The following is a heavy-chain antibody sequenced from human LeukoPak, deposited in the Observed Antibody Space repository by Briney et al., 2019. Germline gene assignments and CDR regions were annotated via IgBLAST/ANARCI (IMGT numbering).Heavy chain of an antibody. Sequence: PSETLSLTCTVSGGSMSNYYWSWIRQPPGKGLEWIGYIYYSGSTTYNASLKSRVAISLDMSRNQFSLRLTSVTAADTAVYYCARASSGWYGAFDYWGQGTLVTVSS. J-gene: IGHJ4*02. D-gene: IGHD6-19*01. CDR1: GGSMSNYY. CDR2: IYYSGST. V-gene: IGHV4-59*01. CDR3: ARASSGWYGAFDY.